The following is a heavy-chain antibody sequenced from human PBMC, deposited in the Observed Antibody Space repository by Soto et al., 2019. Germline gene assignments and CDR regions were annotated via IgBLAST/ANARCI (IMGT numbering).Heavy chain of an antibody. CDR1: GGSISSGGYY. J-gene: IGHJ4*02. D-gene: IGHD6-13*01. V-gene: IGHV4-61*08. CDR2: IYYSGST. CDR3: ARVAGARQQLVWYFDY. Sequence: PSETLSLTCTVSGGSISSGGYYWSWIRQPPGKGLEWIGYIYYSGSTNYNPSLKSRVTISVDTSKNQFSLKLSSVTAADTAVYYCARVAGARQQLVWYFDYWGQGTLVTVSS.